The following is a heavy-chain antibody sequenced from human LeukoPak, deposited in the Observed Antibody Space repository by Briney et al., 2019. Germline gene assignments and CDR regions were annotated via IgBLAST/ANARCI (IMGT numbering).Heavy chain of an antibody. CDR3: VRSMSGRNDF. Sequence: GGSLRLSCAGSGFIFSNYWVHWVRQAPGEELVWVARIDVVGTRTDYADSVRGRFTISRDNAKNTIYLQMNSLTADDTAVYYCVRSMSGRNDFWGQGTVVSVSS. J-gene: IGHJ4*02. V-gene: IGHV3-74*01. D-gene: IGHD3-3*01. CDR2: IDVVGTRT. CDR1: GFIFSNYW.